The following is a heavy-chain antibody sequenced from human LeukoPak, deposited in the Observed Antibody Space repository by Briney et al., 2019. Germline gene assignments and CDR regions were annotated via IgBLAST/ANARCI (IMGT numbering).Heavy chain of an antibody. V-gene: IGHV3-30*18. Sequence: GRSLRLSCASSGFTFSSYGMHWERQAPGKGLEWVAVISYDGSNKYYADSVNGRFTISRDNSKNTLYLQMNSLRAEDTAVYYCAKGYYYGSGSYYGPFDYWGQGTLVTVSS. D-gene: IGHD3-10*01. CDR1: GFTFSSYG. J-gene: IGHJ4*02. CDR2: ISYDGSNK. CDR3: AKGYYYGSGSYYGPFDY.